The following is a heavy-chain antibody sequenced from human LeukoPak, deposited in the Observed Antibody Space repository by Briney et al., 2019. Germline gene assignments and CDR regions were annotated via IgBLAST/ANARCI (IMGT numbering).Heavy chain of an antibody. J-gene: IGHJ4*02. CDR1: GFTFSSYG. CDR2: ISYDGSNK. V-gene: IGHV3-30*03. Sequence: PGGSLRLSCAASGFTFSSYGMHWVRQAPGKGLEWVAVISYDGSNKYYADSVKGRFTISRDNSKNTLYLQMNSLRAEDTAVYYCAGGSYFDYWGQGTLVTVSS. CDR3: AGGSYFDY. D-gene: IGHD1-26*01.